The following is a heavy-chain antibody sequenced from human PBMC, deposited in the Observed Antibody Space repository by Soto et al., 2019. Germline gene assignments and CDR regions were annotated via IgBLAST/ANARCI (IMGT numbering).Heavy chain of an antibody. J-gene: IGHJ4*02. CDR1: GYTFTGYY. CDR3: ARARRYYGSGLTFDY. Sequence: ASVKVSCKASGYTFTGYYMHWVRQAPGQGLEWMGWINPNSGGTNYAQKFQGWVTMTRDTPISTAYMELSRLRSDDTAVYYCARARRYYGSGLTFDYWGQGTLVTVSS. CDR2: INPNSGGT. D-gene: IGHD3-10*01. V-gene: IGHV1-2*04.